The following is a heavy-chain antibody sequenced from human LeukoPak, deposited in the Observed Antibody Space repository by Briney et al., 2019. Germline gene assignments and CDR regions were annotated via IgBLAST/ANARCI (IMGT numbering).Heavy chain of an antibody. CDR2: TNHSGST. V-gene: IGHV4-34*01. CDR1: GGSFSGYY. Sequence: PSETLSLTCAVYGGSFSGYYWSWIRQPPGKGLEWIGETNHSGSTNYNPSLKSRVTISVDTSKNQFSLKLSSVTAADTAVYYCARRVSRYCSGGSCQLHYYYGMDVWGQGTTVTVSS. D-gene: IGHD2-15*01. J-gene: IGHJ6*02. CDR3: ARRVSRYCSGGSCQLHYYYGMDV.